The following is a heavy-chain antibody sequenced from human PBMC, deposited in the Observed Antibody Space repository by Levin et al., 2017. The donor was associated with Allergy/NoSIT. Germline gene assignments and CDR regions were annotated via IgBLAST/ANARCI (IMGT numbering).Heavy chain of an antibody. CDR2: IYPDDSDT. J-gene: IGHJ4*02. Sequence: HGESLKISCKGSGYSFPTYWIGWARQMPGKGLEWMGIIYPDDSDTKYSPSLQGRVTISADKSTSTAYLQWTSLRASDTAMYYCARSRRGFCTGPTCYSDWLWGQGTLVTVSS. V-gene: IGHV5-51*01. D-gene: IGHD2-21*01. CDR3: ARSRRGFCTGPTCYSDWL. CDR1: GYSFPTYW.